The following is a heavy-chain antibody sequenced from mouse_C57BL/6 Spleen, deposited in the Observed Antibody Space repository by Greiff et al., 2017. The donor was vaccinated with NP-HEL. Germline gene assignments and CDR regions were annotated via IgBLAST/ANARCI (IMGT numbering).Heavy chain of an antibody. J-gene: IGHJ1*03. CDR2: ISYDGSN. V-gene: IGHV3-6*01. CDR3: AREGLLWYFDV. D-gene: IGHD2-3*01. CDR1: GYSITSGYY. Sequence: EVKLQESGPGLVKPSQSLSLTCSVTGYSITSGYYWNWIRQFPGNNLEWMGYISYDGSNNYNPSLKNRISITRDTSKNQFFLKLNSVTTEDTATYYCAREGLLWYFDVWGTGTTVTVSS.